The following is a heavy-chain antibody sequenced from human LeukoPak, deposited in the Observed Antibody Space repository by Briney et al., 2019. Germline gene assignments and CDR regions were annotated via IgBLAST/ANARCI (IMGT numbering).Heavy chain of an antibody. J-gene: IGHJ4*02. V-gene: IGHV1-69*04. CDR1: GGTFSSYA. Sequence: SVKVSCKASGGTFSSYAISWVRQAPGQGLEWVERIIPIFGIANYAQKFQGRVTITAEKSTSTAYMERSSLRSEDTAVYYCARGNYYDSSGTFDYWGQGTLVTVSS. CDR3: ARGNYYDSSGTFDY. D-gene: IGHD3-22*01. CDR2: IIPIFGIA.